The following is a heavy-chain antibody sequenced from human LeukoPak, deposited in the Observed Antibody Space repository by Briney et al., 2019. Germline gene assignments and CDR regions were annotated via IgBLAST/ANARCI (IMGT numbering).Heavy chain of an antibody. CDR1: GGSISSGGYY. V-gene: IGHV4-31*03. D-gene: IGHD6-6*01. CDR3: ATFGYSSSSRFDY. Sequence: PSETLSLTCTVSGGSISSGGYYWSWIRQHPGKGLEWIGYIYYSGSTYYNPSLKSRVTISVDTSKNQFSLKLSSVTAADTAVYYCATFGYSSSSRFDYWGQGTLVTVSS. CDR2: IYYSGST. J-gene: IGHJ4*02.